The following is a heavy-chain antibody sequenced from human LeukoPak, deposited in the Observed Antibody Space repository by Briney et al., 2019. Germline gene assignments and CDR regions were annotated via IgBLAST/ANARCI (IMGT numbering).Heavy chain of an antibody. J-gene: IGHJ6*03. CDR3: ARVISIVVVMYYYYYYMDV. D-gene: IGHD3-22*01. Sequence: SETLSLTCTVSGYSISSGYYWGWIRQPPGKGLEWIGSIYHSGSTYYNPSLKSRVTISVDTSKNQFSLKLSSVTAADTAVYYCARVISIVVVMYYYYYYMDVWGKGTTVTVSS. CDR2: IYHSGST. V-gene: IGHV4-38-2*02. CDR1: GYSISSGYY.